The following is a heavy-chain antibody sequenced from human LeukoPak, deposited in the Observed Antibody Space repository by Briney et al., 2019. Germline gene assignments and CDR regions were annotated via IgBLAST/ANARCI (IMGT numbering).Heavy chain of an antibody. J-gene: IGHJ4*02. V-gene: IGHV3-11*04. CDR2: ISSTSSTK. CDR1: EFPFSDYY. Sequence: NPGGSLRLSCAASEFPFSDYYMSWIRQAPGKGLAWVSYISSTSSTKYYADSVKGRFTISRDNAKSSLYLQMNSLRAEDTAVYYCARCGDGLPCDFDYWGQGTLVTVSS. D-gene: IGHD3-10*01. CDR3: ARCGDGLPCDFDY.